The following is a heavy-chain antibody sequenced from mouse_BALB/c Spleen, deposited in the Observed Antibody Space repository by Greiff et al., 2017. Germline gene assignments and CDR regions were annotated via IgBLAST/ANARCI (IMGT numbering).Heavy chain of an antibody. CDR2: IDPENGDT. CDR1: GFYFTDYY. J-gene: IGHJ2*01. Sequence: VQLQQSGAELVRPGASVKLSCTASGFYFTDYYMHWVKQRPEQGLEWIGWIDPENGDTEYAPKFQGKATMTADTSSNTAYLQLSSLTSEDTAVCYCDAYGGNYCPLDYWGQGTTLTVSS. V-gene: IGHV14-4*02. CDR3: DAYGGNYCPLDY. D-gene: IGHD2-1*01.